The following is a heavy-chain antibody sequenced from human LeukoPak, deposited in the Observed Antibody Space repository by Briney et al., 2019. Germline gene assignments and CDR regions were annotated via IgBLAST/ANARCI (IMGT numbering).Heavy chain of an antibody. V-gene: IGHV4-4*07. D-gene: IGHD3-9*01. CDR3: ARAYYDILTGYSYYYYMDV. Sequence: TSETLSLTCTVSGGSISSYYWSWIRQPAGKGLEWIGRIYTSGSTNYNPSLKSRVTMSVDTSKNQFSLKLSSVTAADTAVYYCARAYYDILTGYSYYYYMDVWGKGTTVTVSS. CDR2: IYTSGST. CDR1: GGSISSYY. J-gene: IGHJ6*03.